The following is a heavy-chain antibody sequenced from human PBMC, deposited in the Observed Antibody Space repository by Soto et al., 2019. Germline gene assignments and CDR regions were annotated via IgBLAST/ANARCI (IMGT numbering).Heavy chain of an antibody. Sequence: PSETLSLTCTVSGGSISSYYWSWIRQPPGKGLEWIGYIYYSGSTNYNPSLKSRVTISVDTSKNQFSLKLSSVTAADTVVYLCASNYDFWSGYQQCWFDPWGQGTLVTVST. CDR2: IYYSGST. D-gene: IGHD3-3*01. J-gene: IGHJ5*02. CDR1: GGSISSYY. V-gene: IGHV4-59*01. CDR3: ASNYDFWSGYQQCWFDP.